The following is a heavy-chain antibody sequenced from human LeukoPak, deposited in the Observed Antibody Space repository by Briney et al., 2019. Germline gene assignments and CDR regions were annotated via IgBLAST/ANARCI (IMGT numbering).Heavy chain of an antibody. D-gene: IGHD2-2*01. CDR1: GFTFDDYA. Sequence: GRSLRLSCAASGFTFDDYAMHWVRQAPGKGLEWVSGISWNSGSIGYADSVKGRFTISRDNAKNSLYLQMNSLRAEDTAVYYCARDLGVPAAPDDYYYYGMDVWGQGTTVTVSS. CDR2: ISWNSGSI. V-gene: IGHV3-9*01. CDR3: ARDLGVPAAPDDYYYYGMDV. J-gene: IGHJ6*02.